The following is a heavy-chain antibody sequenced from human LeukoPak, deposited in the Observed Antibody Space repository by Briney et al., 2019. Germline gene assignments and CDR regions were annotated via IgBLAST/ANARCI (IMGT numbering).Heavy chain of an antibody. CDR2: ISYDGSNK. V-gene: IGHV3-30-3*01. D-gene: IGHD3-22*01. CDR3: ARGYYYGSSGPIDY. J-gene: IGHJ4*02. Sequence: GGSPRLSCAASGFTFSSYAMHWVRQAPGKGLEWVAVISYDGSNKYYADSVKGRFTISRDNFKNTLYLQMNSLRAEDTAVYYCARGYYYGSSGPIDYWGQGTLVTVSS. CDR1: GFTFSSYA.